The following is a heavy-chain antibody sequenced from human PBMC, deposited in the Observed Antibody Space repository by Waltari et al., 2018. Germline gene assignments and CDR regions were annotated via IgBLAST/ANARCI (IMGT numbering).Heavy chain of an antibody. CDR2: ISYGANT. Sequence: EVQLEESGGGLMQPGESLRLSCAASGFTVSNHYISWVRQAPGKGLEWVSTISYGANTYYTDSVKGRFTISRDNAKSTLYLQMSSLRAEDTAIYYCVDLYGLDVWGQVTTVTVSS. CDR1: GFTVSNHY. V-gene: IGHV3-53*01. CDR3: VDLYGLDV. J-gene: IGHJ6*02.